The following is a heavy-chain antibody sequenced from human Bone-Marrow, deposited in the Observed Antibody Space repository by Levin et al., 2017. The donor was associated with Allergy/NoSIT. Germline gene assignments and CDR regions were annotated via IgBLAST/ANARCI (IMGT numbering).Heavy chain of an antibody. CDR1: GNTFSAYY. J-gene: IGHJ4*02. CDR2: INPKTGDT. V-gene: IGHV1-2*06. CDR3: VRHKHWESNSG. D-gene: IGHD1-26*01. Sequence: PEASVKVSCKASGNTFSAYYMHWMRQAPGQGLEWMGRINPKTGDTTYAQKFQGRVTMTRDTSVSTAYMELSSLRSNDTAVYYCVRHKHWESNSGWGQGTLVTVSS.